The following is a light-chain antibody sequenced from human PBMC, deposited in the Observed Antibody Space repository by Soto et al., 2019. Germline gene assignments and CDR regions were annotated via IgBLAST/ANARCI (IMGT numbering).Light chain of an antibody. Sequence: QLVLTQPPSASASLGASVTLTCTLSSGYSNYKVDWYQQRPGKGPRFVMRVGTGGIVGSKGDGIPDRFSVLGSGLNRYLTIKNIQGEDESDYHCGAVHGSGSNFVVVFGGGTKLTVL. CDR2: VGTGGIVG. V-gene: IGLV9-49*01. CDR1: SGYSNYK. CDR3: GAVHGSGSNFVVV. J-gene: IGLJ2*01.